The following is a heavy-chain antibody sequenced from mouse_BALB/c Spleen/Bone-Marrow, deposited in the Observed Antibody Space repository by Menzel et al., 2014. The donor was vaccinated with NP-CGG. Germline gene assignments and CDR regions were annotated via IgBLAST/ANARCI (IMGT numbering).Heavy chain of an antibody. CDR2: INTNGGNT. Sequence: EVQLVESGGGLVRPGGSLKLSCAASGFTFSSYGMSWVRQTPDKRLELVATINTNGGNTYYPDSVKGRFTISRDNAKNTLYLQMSSLKSEDTAMYYCARGLDYWGQGTTLTVSS. J-gene: IGHJ2*01. V-gene: IGHV5-6-3*01. CDR1: GFTFSSYG. CDR3: ARGLDY.